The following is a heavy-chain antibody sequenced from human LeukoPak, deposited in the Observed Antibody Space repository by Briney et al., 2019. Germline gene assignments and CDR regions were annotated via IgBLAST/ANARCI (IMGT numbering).Heavy chain of an antibody. CDR1: GYTFTGYY. D-gene: IGHD2-2*02. CDR2: INPNSGGT. CDR3: ARPNTPYCSSTSCYSFDY. Sequence: GASVKVSCKASGYTFTGYYMHWVRQAPGQGLEWMGRINPNSGGTNYAQKFQGRVTITTDESTSTAYMELSSLRSEDTAVYYCARPNTPYCSSTSCYSFDYWGQGTLVTVSS. V-gene: IGHV1-2*06. J-gene: IGHJ4*02.